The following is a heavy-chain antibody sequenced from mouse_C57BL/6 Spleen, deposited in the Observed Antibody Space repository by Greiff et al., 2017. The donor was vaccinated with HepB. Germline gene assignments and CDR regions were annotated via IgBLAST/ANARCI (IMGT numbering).Heavy chain of an antibody. J-gene: IGHJ4*01. CDR2: IYPGSGST. CDR1: GYTFTSYW. Sequence: QVQLQQPGAELVKPGASVKMSCKASGYTFTSYWITWVKQRPGQGLEWIGDIYPGSGSTKYNEKFKSKATLTVDTSSSTAYMQLSSLTSEDSAVYYCARAGGLRYYAMDYWGQGTSVTVSS. V-gene: IGHV1-55*01. CDR3: ARAGGLRYYAMDY.